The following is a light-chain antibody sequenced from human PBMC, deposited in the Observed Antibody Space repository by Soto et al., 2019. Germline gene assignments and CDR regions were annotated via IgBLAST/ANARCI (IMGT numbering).Light chain of an antibody. V-gene: IGKV1-5*01. CDR2: DAS. CDR3: QQYASYPYT. Sequence: DIQMTQSPSTLSASVGDRVTITCRASQSVGAWLAWYQQKPGKAPKFLIYDASNLESGVPSRFSGSGSGTEFTLTISSLQADDFATYYCQQYASYPYTFGRGT. J-gene: IGKJ2*01. CDR1: QSVGAW.